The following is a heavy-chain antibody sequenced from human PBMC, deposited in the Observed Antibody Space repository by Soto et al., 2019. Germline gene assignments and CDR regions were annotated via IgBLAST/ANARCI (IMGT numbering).Heavy chain of an antibody. CDR2: ISWNSGSI. V-gene: IGHV3-9*01. D-gene: IGHD3-16*01. CDR3: AKEKGFGGVRKGMDV. J-gene: IGHJ6*02. Sequence: GGSLRLSCAASGFTFTYAMSWVRQAPGKGLKWVSGISWNSGSIGYADSVKGRFTISRDNAKNSLSLQMNSLRAEDTALYYCAKEKGFGGVRKGMDVWGQGTTVTVSS. CDR1: GFTFTYA.